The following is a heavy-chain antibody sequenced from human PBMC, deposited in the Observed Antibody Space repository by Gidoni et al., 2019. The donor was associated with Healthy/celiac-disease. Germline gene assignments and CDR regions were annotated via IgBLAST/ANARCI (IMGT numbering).Heavy chain of an antibody. J-gene: IGHJ4*02. V-gene: IGHV3-48*03. CDR3: ARKSGLHDY. CDR2: ISSSGSTI. Sequence: VPPGWSLRLSCAASGFTFSSYEMNWVRQAPGKGLEWVSYISSSGSTIYYADSVKGRFTISRDNAKNSLYLQMNSLRAEDTAVYYCARKSGLHDYWGQGTLVTVSS. D-gene: IGHD2-8*02. CDR1: GFTFSSYE.